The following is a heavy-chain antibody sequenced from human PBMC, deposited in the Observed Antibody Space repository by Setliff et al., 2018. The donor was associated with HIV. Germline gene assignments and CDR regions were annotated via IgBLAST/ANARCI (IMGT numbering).Heavy chain of an antibody. CDR3: ARSRSTRDAFDT. Sequence: GGSLRLSCATSGFTFIDYALNWVRQAPGGGLEWVSSISSSGSYIYYAGSLKGRFTNSRDNARNSLYLDMNTLRAEDTALYYCARSRSTRDAFDTWGQGTMVTVSS. CDR1: GFTFIDYA. J-gene: IGHJ3*02. CDR2: ISSSGSYI. D-gene: IGHD2-2*01. V-gene: IGHV3-21*01.